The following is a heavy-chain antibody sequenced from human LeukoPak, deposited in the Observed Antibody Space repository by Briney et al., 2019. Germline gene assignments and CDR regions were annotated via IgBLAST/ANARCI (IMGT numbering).Heavy chain of an antibody. CDR1: GFTFSSYA. CDR3: ARDRIGSGWYFDY. CDR2: ISYDGSNK. V-gene: IGHV3-30*04. D-gene: IGHD6-19*01. J-gene: IGHJ4*02. Sequence: PWGSLRLSCAASGFTFSSYAMHWVRQAPGKGLEWVAVISYDGSNKYYADSVKGRFTISRDNSKNTLYLQMNSLRAEDTAVYYCARDRIGSGWYFDYWGQGTLVTVSS.